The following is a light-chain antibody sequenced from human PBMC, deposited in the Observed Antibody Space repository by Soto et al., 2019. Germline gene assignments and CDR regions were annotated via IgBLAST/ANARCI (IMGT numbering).Light chain of an antibody. CDR1: QSVSSSY. J-gene: IGKJ2*01. Sequence: EIVLTRSPGTLSLSPGERATLSCRASQSVSSSYLAWYQQKPGQAPRLLIYGASSRATGIPDRFSGSGSGTDFTLTISRLEPEDFAVYYCQQYRNSLYTFGQGTKLEIK. CDR3: QQYRNSLYT. CDR2: GAS. V-gene: IGKV3-20*01.